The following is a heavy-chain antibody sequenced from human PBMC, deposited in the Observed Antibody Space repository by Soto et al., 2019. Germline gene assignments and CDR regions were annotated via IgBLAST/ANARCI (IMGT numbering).Heavy chain of an antibody. Sequence: GGSLRLSCAASGFIFRNYWMSWVRQAPGKGLEWVANIKQDGSEKYYVDSVRGRFIISRDNAENSLYLQMNSLRAEDTALYYCARDGVAAGLYLDNWGQGTLVTVSS. CDR2: IKQDGSEK. D-gene: IGHD2-15*01. CDR1: GFIFRNYW. J-gene: IGHJ4*02. V-gene: IGHV3-7*01. CDR3: ARDGVAAGLYLDN.